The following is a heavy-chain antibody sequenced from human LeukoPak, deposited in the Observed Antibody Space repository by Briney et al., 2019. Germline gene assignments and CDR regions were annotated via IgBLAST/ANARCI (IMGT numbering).Heavy chain of an antibody. D-gene: IGHD1-26*01. V-gene: IGHV4-39*01. Sequence: PSETLSLTCTVSGGSISSSSYYWGWIRQPPGKGLEWIVSIYYSGSPYYNPSLKSRVTISVYTSNNQFSLKLSSVTAADTAVYYCASFSGGTYLFDYWGQGTLVTVSS. J-gene: IGHJ4*02. CDR1: GGSISSSSYY. CDR3: ASFSGGTYLFDY. CDR2: IYYSGSP.